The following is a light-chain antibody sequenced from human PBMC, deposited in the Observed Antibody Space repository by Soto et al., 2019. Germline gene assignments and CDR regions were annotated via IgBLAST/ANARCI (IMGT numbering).Light chain of an antibody. J-gene: IGKJ2*01. CDR3: MQSLQTPST. CDR1: QSLLHSNGYNY. CDR2: LGS. Sequence: DMVMTQSPLSLPVTPGAPASISYRSSQSLLHSNGYNYLDWYLQKPGQSPQLLIQLGSNRASGVPDRCSGSGSGTDFTLKISRVEAEDVGVYYCMQSLQTPSTFGHGTKLEIK. V-gene: IGKV2-28*01.